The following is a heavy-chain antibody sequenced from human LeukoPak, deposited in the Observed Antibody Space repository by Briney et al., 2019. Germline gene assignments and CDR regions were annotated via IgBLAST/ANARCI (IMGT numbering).Heavy chain of an antibody. CDR2: IYTSGST. CDR3: AREVVGAVTLVL. J-gene: IGHJ4*02. CDR1: GGSISSGSYY. D-gene: IGHD2-15*01. Sequence: PSETLSLTCTVSGGSISSGSYYGSWIRQPAGKGLEWIGRIYTSGSTNYNPSLKSRVTISVDTSKNQFSLKLSSVTAADTAVYYCAREVVGAVTLVLWGQGTLVTVSS. V-gene: IGHV4-61*02.